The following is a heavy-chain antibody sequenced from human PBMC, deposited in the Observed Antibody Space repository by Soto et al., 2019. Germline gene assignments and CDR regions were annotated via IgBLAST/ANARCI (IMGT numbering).Heavy chain of an antibody. V-gene: IGHV4-31*03. Sequence: PSETLSLTCTVSGASISSGGYYWGWIRQHPGKGLEWIGYIYYSGSTYHNPSLKSRVAISVDTSKNQFSLKLSSVTAADTAVYDCAREPGPWGQGTLVTVSS. CDR3: AREPGP. CDR1: GASISSGGYY. CDR2: IYYSGST. J-gene: IGHJ5*02.